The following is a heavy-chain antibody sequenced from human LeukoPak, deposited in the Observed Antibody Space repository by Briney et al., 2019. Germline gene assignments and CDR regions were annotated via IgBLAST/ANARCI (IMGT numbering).Heavy chain of an antibody. J-gene: IGHJ4*02. CDR3: ARGPSLDYGGNAPPDY. Sequence: GASVKVSCTASGGTFSSYAISWVRQAPGQGLEWMGRIIPILGIANYAQKFQGRVTITADKSTSTAYMELSSLRSEDTAVYYCARGPSLDYGGNAPPDYWGQGTLVTVSS. CDR1: GGTFSSYA. D-gene: IGHD4-23*01. V-gene: IGHV1-69*04. CDR2: IIPILGIA.